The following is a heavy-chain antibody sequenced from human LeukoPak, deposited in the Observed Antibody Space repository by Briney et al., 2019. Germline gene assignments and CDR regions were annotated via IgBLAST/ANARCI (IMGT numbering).Heavy chain of an antibody. CDR3: TRAGLLWFGESKSDY. V-gene: IGHV3-9*01. Sequence: GGSLRLSCAASGFSFDDYAMHWVRQAPGKGLEWVSAISWNGNSIVYADSVKGRFTIARDNAKNSLYLQMNSLRAEDTAVYYCTRAGLLWFGESKSDYWGQGTLVTVSS. CDR2: ISWNGNSI. D-gene: IGHD3-10*01. CDR1: GFSFDDYA. J-gene: IGHJ4*02.